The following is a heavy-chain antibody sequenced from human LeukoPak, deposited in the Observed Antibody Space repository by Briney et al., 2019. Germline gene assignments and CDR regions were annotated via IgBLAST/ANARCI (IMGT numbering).Heavy chain of an antibody. CDR1: GYTFTSYD. D-gene: IGHD6-6*01. CDR2: MNPNSGNT. CDR3: ARAPSIAARSPRVRWFDP. J-gene: IGHJ5*02. V-gene: IGHV1-8*01. Sequence: ASVKVSCKASGYTFTSYDINWVRQATGQGLEWMGWMNPNSGNTGYAQKFQGRVTMTRNTSISTAYMELSSLRSEDTAVYYCARAPSIAARSPRVRWFDPWGQGTLVTVSS.